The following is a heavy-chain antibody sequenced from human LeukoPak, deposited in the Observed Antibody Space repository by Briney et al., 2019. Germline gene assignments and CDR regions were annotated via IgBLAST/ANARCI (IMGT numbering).Heavy chain of an antibody. CDR3: ARPVVPAATGYYYGMDV. CDR1: GYTLTELS. CDR2: FDPEDGET. D-gene: IGHD2-2*01. Sequence: ASVKVSCKVSGYTLTELSMHWVRQAPGKGLEWMGGFDPEDGETIYAQKFQGRVTMTTDTSTSTAYMELRSLRSDDTAVYYCARPVVPAATGYYYGMDVWGQGTTVTVSS. V-gene: IGHV1-24*01. J-gene: IGHJ6*02.